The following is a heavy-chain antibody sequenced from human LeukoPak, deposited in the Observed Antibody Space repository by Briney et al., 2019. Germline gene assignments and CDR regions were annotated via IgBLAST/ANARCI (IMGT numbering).Heavy chain of an antibody. Sequence: GALRLSCAASGFTFSSYGMSWVRQAPGKGLEWISYISSSSDTIVYADSVKGRFTISRDDAKNSLYLQMNSLRAEDTAVYYCARRFDLWGQGTLVTVSS. CDR2: ISSSSDTI. CDR1: GFTFSSYG. V-gene: IGHV3-48*01. CDR3: ARRFDL. J-gene: IGHJ5*02.